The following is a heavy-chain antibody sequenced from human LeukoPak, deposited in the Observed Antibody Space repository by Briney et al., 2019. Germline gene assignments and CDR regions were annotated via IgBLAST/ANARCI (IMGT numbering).Heavy chain of an antibody. J-gene: IGHJ4*02. CDR3: AKDQEWELLYPYFDY. V-gene: IGHV3-23*01. D-gene: IGHD1-26*01. CDR2: ISGSGGST. Sequence: GGSLRLSCAASGFTFSSYAMSWVRQAPGKGLEWVSAISGSGGSTYYADSVKGRFTISRDNSKNTLYLQMNSLRAEDTAVYYCAKDQEWELLYPYFDYWGQGTLVTVSS. CDR1: GFTFSSYA.